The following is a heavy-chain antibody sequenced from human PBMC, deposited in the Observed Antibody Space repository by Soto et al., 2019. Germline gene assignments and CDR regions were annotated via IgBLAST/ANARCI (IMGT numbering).Heavy chain of an antibody. CDR1: DYSFISNG. V-gene: IGHV1-18*04. Sequence: HGLLVQSEAEVKKPGASVRVSCKATDYSFISNGISWVRQAPGQGLERLGRVHFYNGKTEYTQNIQCRVTMTADTSTTTAYLELRSLRSDDTAVYYCARAKWITTTGVPQLHYYGLDVWGQGTTVTVSS. CDR2: VHFYNGKT. J-gene: IGHJ6*02. CDR3: ARAKWITTTGVPQLHYYGLDV. D-gene: IGHD1-1*01.